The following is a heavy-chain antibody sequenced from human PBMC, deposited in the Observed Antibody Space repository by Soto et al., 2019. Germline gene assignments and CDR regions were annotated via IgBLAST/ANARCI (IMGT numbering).Heavy chain of an antibody. CDR3: ARGRQGGYYYYGVDV. J-gene: IGHJ6*02. Sequence: PGGSLRLSCAASGFTFSSYSMNWVRQAPGKGLEWVSSISSSSSYIYYADSVKGRFTISRDNAKNSLYLQMNSLRAEDTAVYYCARGRQGGYYYYGVDVWGPGTTVTVSS. CDR2: ISSSSSYI. V-gene: IGHV3-21*01. CDR1: GFTFSSYS.